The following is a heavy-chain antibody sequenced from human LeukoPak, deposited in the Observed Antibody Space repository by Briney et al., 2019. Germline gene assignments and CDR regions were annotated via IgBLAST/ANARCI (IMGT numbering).Heavy chain of an antibody. CDR1: GFTFGDYY. D-gene: IGHD3-16*02. CDR3: ARGAYDYVWGSYRPFDY. J-gene: IGHJ4*02. CDR2: ISSSGSTI. V-gene: IGHV3-11*04. Sequence: PGGSLRLSXAASGFTFGDYYMSWIRQAPGKGLEWVSYISSSGSTIYYADSVKGRFTISRDNAKNSLYLQMNSLRAEDTAVYYCARGAYDYVWGSYRPFDYWGQGTLVTVSS.